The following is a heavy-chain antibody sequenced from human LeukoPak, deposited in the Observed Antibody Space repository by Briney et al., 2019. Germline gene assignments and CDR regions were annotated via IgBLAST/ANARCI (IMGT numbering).Heavy chain of an antibody. Sequence: GGSLRLSCAASGFTFSSYGMHWVRQAPGKGLGWVAVIWYDGSNKYYADSVKGRFTISRDNSKNTLYLQMNSLRAEDTAVYYCATVPTTLYGYYGMDVWGQGTTVTVSS. CDR1: GFTFSSYG. CDR2: IWYDGSNK. V-gene: IGHV3-33*01. J-gene: IGHJ6*02. D-gene: IGHD2-2*02. CDR3: ATVPTTLYGYYGMDV.